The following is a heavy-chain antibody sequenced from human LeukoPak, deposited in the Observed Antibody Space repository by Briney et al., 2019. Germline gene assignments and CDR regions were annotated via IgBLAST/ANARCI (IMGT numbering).Heavy chain of an antibody. D-gene: IGHD6-19*01. CDR1: NGSIGSTVYY. Sequence: SETLSLTCAVSNGSIGSTVYYWAWIRQPPGKGLEWIGSIYYSGSTYYNPSLKSRVTISVDTSKNQFSLKLSSVTAADTAVYYCARSPGAVAGTKADYWGQGTLVTVSS. CDR2: IYYSGST. CDR3: ARSPGAVAGTKADY. J-gene: IGHJ4*02. V-gene: IGHV4-39*07.